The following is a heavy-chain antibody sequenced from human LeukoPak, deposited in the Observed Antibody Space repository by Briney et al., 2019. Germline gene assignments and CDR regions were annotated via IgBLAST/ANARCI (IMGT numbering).Heavy chain of an antibody. Sequence: ASVKVSCKVSGDTLTELSLHWVRQAPGKGLEWVGGFYPEDCEIIYAEKFQGRVTMTEDTSTDTAYMELSSRRSEDTDVYYWARVFYYDGSGSYYPLIDYWGQGTLVTVSS. J-gene: IGHJ4*02. CDR2: FYPEDCEI. CDR3: ARVFYYDGSGSYYPLIDY. CDR1: GDTLTELS. D-gene: IGHD3-10*01. V-gene: IGHV1-24*01.